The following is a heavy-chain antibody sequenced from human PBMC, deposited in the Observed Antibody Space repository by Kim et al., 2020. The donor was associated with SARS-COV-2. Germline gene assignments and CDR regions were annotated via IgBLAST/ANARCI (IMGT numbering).Heavy chain of an antibody. D-gene: IGHD2-15*01. J-gene: IGHJ3*02. V-gene: IGHV5-10-1*01. Sequence: NYSPAFQGHVTISADKSISTAYLQWSSLKASDTAMYYCARYTPGGGDAFDIWGQGTMVTVSS. CDR3: ARYTPGGGDAFDI.